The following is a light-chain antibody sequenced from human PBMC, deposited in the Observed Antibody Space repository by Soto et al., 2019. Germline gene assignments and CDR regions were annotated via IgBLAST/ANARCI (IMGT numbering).Light chain of an antibody. J-gene: IGKJ1*01. V-gene: IGKV3-20*01. CDR2: GES. CDR1: QSVTNSF. CDR3: QKYVSSPWA. Sequence: ELVLAQSPGTLSLSPGESATLSCRDSQSVTNSFLAWYQQKPGQAPRLLIYGESRRATGIPDRFTGSGSGTDLNLTISRLEPEDFAVYYCQKYVSSPWAFGQGTKVDIK.